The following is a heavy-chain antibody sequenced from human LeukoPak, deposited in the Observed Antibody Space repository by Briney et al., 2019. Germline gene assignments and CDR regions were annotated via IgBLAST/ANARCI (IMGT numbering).Heavy chain of an antibody. CDR2: IHHSGST. D-gene: IGHD5-24*01. CDR3: ARGVRWLQLSYFDY. Sequence: SETLSLTCTVSGGSISSSTYYWAWIRQPPGKGLEWIATIHHSGSTYYKPSLRSGVTISVDTSRNQFSLKLSSVTVADTAVYYCARGVRWLQLSYFDYWGQGTLVTVSS. CDR1: GGSISSSTYY. V-gene: IGHV4-39*01. J-gene: IGHJ4*02.